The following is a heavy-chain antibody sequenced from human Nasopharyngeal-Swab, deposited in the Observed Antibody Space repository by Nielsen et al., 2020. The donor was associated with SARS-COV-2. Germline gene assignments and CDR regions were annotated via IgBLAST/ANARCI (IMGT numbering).Heavy chain of an antibody. Sequence: WVRQAPGQGLEWMGWINTNTGSPTYAQGFTGRFVFSLDTSVSTAYLQISSLKAEDTAVYYCARGGVAGTGYGMDVWGQGTTVTVSS. V-gene: IGHV7-4-1*02. CDR3: ARGGVAGTGYGMDV. D-gene: IGHD6-19*01. J-gene: IGHJ6*02. CDR2: INTNTGSP.